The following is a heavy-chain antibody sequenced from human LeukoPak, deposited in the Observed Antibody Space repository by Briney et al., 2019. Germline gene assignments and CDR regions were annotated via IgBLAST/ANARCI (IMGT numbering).Heavy chain of an antibody. CDR2: INHRGST. CDR1: GGSFSDYY. CDR3: ATYSTGFDI. Sequence: SETLSLTCAVYGGSFSDYYWTWIRQPPGKGLEWIGEINHRGSTHYNPSLKSRVTIAVDTSKKQFSLKLSAVTAADTAVYYCATYSTGFDIWGQGTVVTVSS. V-gene: IGHV4-34*01. D-gene: IGHD6-19*01. J-gene: IGHJ3*02.